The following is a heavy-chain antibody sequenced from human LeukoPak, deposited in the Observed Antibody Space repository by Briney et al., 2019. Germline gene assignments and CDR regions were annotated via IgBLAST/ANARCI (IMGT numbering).Heavy chain of an antibody. V-gene: IGHV1-18*01. CDR1: GYTFTSYG. CDR3: ARSGGYCSGGSCYSEYYFDY. CDR2: ISAYNGNT. Sequence: ASVKVSCKASGYTFTSYGISWVRQAPGQGLEWMGWISAYNGNTNCAQKFQGRVTMTTDTSTSTAYMELRSLRSDDTAVYYCARSGGYCSGGSCYSEYYFDYWGQGTLVTVSS. D-gene: IGHD2-15*01. J-gene: IGHJ4*02.